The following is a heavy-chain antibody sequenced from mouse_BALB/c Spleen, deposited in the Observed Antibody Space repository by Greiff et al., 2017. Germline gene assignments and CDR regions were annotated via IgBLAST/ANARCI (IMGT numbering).Heavy chain of an antibody. Sequence: EVQLQQSGPELVKPGASVKIPCKASGYTFTDYNMDWVKQSPGKSLEWIGDINPNNGGTSYNQKFKGKATLTVDKSSSTAYMELRSLTSEDTAVYYCARPTGRAWFAYWGQGTLVTVSA. J-gene: IGHJ3*01. CDR3: ARPTGRAWFAY. CDR1: GYTFTDYN. CDR2: INPNNGGT. V-gene: IGHV1-18*01. D-gene: IGHD2-10*01.